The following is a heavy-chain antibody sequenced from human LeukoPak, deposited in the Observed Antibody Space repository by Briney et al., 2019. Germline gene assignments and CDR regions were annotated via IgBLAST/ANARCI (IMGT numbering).Heavy chain of an antibody. CDR1: GGSISSYY. V-gene: IGHV4-59*01. D-gene: IGHD5-18*01. J-gene: IGHJ6*03. Sequence: PSETLSLTCTVSGGSISSYYWSWIRQPPGKGLEWIGYIYYSGSTNYNPSLKSRVTISVDTSKNQFSLKLSSVTAADTAVYYCARATEGGYTYDYFYYYYMDVWGKGTTVTISS. CDR2: IYYSGST. CDR3: ARATEGGYTYDYFYYYYMDV.